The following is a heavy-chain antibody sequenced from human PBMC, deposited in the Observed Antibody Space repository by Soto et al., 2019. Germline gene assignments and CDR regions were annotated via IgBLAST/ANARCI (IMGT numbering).Heavy chain of an antibody. D-gene: IGHD3-10*01. CDR1: GGSFSGYY. Sequence: PSETLSLTCAVYGGSFSGYYWSWIRQPPGKGLEWIGEINHSGSTNYNPSLKSRVTISVDTSKNQFSLQLSSVTAADTAVYYCARVRVRYYAAGSYARWGSYYCYYGREGWGQGTTVIVSS. CDR3: ARVRVRYYAAGSYARWGSYYCYYGREG. CDR2: INHSGST. V-gene: IGHV4-34*01. J-gene: IGHJ6*02.